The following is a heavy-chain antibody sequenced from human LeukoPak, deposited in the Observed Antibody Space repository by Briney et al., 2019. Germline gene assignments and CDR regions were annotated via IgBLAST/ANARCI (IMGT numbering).Heavy chain of an antibody. CDR1: GYTFTSYD. D-gene: IGHD3-10*01. Sequence: ASVKVSCKASGYTFTSYDISWVRQAPGQGLEWMGRISAYTNYAQKLQGRVTMTTDTSTSTAYMELRSLRSDDTAVYYCARGGSGSRGPFDYWGQGTLVTVSS. J-gene: IGHJ4*02. CDR3: ARGGSGSRGPFDY. V-gene: IGHV1-18*04. CDR2: ISAYT.